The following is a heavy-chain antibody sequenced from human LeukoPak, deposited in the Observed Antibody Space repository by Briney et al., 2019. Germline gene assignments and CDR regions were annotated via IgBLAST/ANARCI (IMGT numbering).Heavy chain of an antibody. CDR2: ISVDGGDI. V-gene: IGHV3-23*01. CDR1: RFAFHNYA. Sequence: GGSLRLSCAASRFAFHNYAMTWIRQAPERGLEWVSSISVDGGDIKYTDSAKGRFTISRDNSKGTLYLQMNSLRAEDTAVHYCARDRGSYFDYWGQGTLVTVSS. J-gene: IGHJ4*02. D-gene: IGHD1-26*01. CDR3: ARDRGSYFDY.